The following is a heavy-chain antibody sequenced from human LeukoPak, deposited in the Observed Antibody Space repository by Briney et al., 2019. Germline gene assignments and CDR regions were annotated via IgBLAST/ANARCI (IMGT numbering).Heavy chain of an antibody. V-gene: IGHV4-30-4*07. CDR2: IYYSGST. CDR1: GGPISSGGYS. CDR3: ARDLVGGWPLDY. J-gene: IGHJ4*02. D-gene: IGHD6-19*01. Sequence: PSETLSLTCAVSGGPISSGGYSWSWIRQPPGKGLEWIGYIYYSGSTYYNPSLKSRVTISVDTSKNQFSLKLSSVTAADTAVYYCARDLVGGWPLDYWGQGTLVTVSS.